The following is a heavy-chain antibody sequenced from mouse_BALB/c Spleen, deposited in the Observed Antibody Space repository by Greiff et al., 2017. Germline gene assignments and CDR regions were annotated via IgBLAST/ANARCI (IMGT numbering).Heavy chain of an antibody. CDR2: ISSGGGST. CDR1: GFAFSSYD. D-gene: IGHD1-1*02. J-gene: IGHJ4*01. V-gene: IGHV5-12-1*01. Sequence: EVKVEESGGGLVKPGGSLKLSCAASGFAFSSYDMSWVRQTPGQRLEWVAYISSGGGSTYYQDNVKGRFTISRDNAKNTLYLQMSSLKSEDTAMYYCARHGSYHVRSAMDYWGQGTSVTVSS. CDR3: ARHGSYHVRSAMDY.